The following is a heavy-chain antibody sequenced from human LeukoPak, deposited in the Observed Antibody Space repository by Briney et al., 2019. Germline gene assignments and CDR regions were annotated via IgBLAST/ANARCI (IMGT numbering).Heavy chain of an antibody. V-gene: IGHV4-34*01. J-gene: IGHJ4*02. CDR2: INHSGST. Sequence: SETLSLTCAVYGGSFSGYYWSWIRQPPGKGLEWIGEINHSGSTNYNPSLKSRVTISVDTSKNQFSLKLSSVTAADTAVYYCARGHGYCLYWGQGTLVTVSS. CDR1: GGSFSGYY. CDR3: ARGHGYCLY. D-gene: IGHD5-18*01.